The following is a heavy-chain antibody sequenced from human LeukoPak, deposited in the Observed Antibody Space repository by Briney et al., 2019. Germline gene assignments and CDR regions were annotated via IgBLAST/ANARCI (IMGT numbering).Heavy chain of an antibody. J-gene: IGHJ4*02. CDR3: ATVGYYGSGSSPDFDY. V-gene: IGHV3-21*01. CDR1: GFTFSSYS. Sequence: GGSLRLSCAASGFTFSSYSMNWVRQAPGKGLGWVSSISSSGSYIYYADSVKGRFTISRDNAKNSLYLQMNSLRAEDTAVYYCATVGYYGSGSSPDFDYWGQGTLVTVSS. CDR2: ISSSGSYI. D-gene: IGHD3-10*01.